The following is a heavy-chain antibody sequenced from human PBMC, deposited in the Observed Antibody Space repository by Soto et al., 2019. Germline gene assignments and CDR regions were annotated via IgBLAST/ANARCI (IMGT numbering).Heavy chain of an antibody. D-gene: IGHD2-8*01. V-gene: IGHV4-59*01. CDR3: ARAPMVLSRSYFDS. CDR1: GGSISNFY. CDR2: ISYSGNT. Sequence: SETVSLTCTVSGGSISNFYWSWIRQPPGKGLEWIGYISYSGNTNYNPSLKSRVSISVDTSKNQLSLNLTSVTAADTAVYYCARAPMVLSRSYFDSWGQGTPVTVSS. J-gene: IGHJ4*02.